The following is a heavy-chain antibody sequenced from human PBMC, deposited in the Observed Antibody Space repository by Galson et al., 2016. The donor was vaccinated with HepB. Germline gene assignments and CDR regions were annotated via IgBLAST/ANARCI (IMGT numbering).Heavy chain of an antibody. CDR2: ISSDGSSS. CDR1: GFTFRSYW. J-gene: IGHJ6*02. Sequence: SLRLSCAASGFTFRSYWMHWVRQAPGEGLVWVSRISSDGSSSIYADSVKGRFTISRDHAKNMLYLQMNSLRAEDTAVYYCARDWGVREMIFGVESTYHHYGMDFGGQGTTVTVSS. V-gene: IGHV3-74*01. D-gene: IGHD3-3*01. CDR3: ARDWGVREMIFGVESTYHHYGMDF.